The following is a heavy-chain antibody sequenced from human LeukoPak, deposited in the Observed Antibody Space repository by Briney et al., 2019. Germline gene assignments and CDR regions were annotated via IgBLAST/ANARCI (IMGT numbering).Heavy chain of an antibody. CDR2: IYHSGST. D-gene: IGHD3-22*01. V-gene: IGHV4-4*02. CDR1: GGSISSSNW. J-gene: IGHJ6*03. Sequence: SETLSLTCAVSGGSISSSNWWSWVRQPPGKGLEWIGEIYHSGSTNYNPSLKSRVTISVDKSKNQFSLKLSSVTAADTAVYYCARISMIVVGSGYYYYMDVWGKGTTVTISS. CDR3: ARISMIVVGSGYYYYMDV.